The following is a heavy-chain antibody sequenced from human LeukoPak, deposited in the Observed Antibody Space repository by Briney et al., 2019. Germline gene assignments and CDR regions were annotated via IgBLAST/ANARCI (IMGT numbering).Heavy chain of an antibody. J-gene: IGHJ3*02. Sequence: GGSLRLSCAASGFTFSNYARSWVRQAPGKGLEWVSAISGSGSNTYYADSVKGRFTISRDNSKNTLYLHMNSLRVQDTAAYYCVYDHDDYESGPIWGQGTTVTVSS. CDR2: ISGSGSNT. V-gene: IGHV3-23*01. CDR3: VYDHDDYESGPI. D-gene: IGHD3-16*01. CDR1: GFTFSNYA.